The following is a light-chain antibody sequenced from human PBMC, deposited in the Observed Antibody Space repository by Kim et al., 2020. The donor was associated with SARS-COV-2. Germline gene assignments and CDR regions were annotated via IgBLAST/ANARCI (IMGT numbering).Light chain of an antibody. CDR2: YDS. Sequence: PRKPAKFSRWGNSIGSKSVHWYQQKSGQAPLLVISYDSDRPSGIPERFSGSNSGNTATLTISRVEAGDEADYYCQVWDSSSDHRVVFGGGTQLTVL. J-gene: IGLJ2*01. CDR3: QVWDSSSDHRVV. CDR1: SIGSKS. V-gene: IGLV3-21*04.